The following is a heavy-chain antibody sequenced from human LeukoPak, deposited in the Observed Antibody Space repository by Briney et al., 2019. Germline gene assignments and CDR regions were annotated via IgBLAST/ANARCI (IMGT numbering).Heavy chain of an antibody. J-gene: IGHJ5*02. D-gene: IGHD5-24*01. CDR1: GFTFSTFA. CDR3: AKDLHYNDGRWEFDP. CDR2: VVGGGTT. V-gene: IGHV3-23*01. Sequence: PGGSLRLSCAASGFTFSTFAMTWVRQAPGKGLEWVSGVVGGGTTYYADSVKGRFTLSKDNSKKTVYLQMNSLRVEDTAINYCAKDLHYNDGRWEFDPWGQGTLVTVSS.